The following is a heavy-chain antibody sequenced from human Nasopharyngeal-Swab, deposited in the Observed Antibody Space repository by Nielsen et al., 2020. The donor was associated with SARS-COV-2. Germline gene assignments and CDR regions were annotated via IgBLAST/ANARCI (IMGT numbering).Heavy chain of an antibody. Sequence: GSLRLSCAASGFTFSSYDMHWVRQVTVKGLEWVSSIGTEGDTHYPDSVKGRFTIPRANAKSSLYLQMNIVRAEDTGVYYCARARGINLGLGVVGDMDVWGKGTTVTVSS. CDR2: IGTEGDT. CDR3: ARARGINLGLGVVGDMDV. V-gene: IGHV3-13*01. J-gene: IGHJ6*03. D-gene: IGHD3-3*01. CDR1: GFTFSSYD.